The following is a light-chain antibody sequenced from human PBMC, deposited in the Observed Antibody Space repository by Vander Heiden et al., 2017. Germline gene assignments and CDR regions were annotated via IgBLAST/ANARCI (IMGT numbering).Light chain of an antibody. Sequence: QSVLTQPPSASGTPGQKVTISCSGSSSNIGSNYVYWYQQLPGTAPKLLIYSNNQRPSGVPDRFSGSKSGTSASLAISGLRSEDEAEYYGAAWDDSLSGLVFGGGNKLTVL. V-gene: IGLV1-47*02. CDR3: AAWDDSLSGLV. J-gene: IGLJ3*02. CDR2: SNN. CDR1: SSNIGSNY.